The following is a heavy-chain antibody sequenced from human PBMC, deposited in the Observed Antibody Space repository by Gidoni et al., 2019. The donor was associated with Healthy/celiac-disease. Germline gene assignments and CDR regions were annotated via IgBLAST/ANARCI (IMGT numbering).Heavy chain of an antibody. D-gene: IGHD1-1*01. CDR1: GFTFSSYS. CDR2: ISSSSSYI. CDR3: AREEAGTADFDY. V-gene: IGHV3-21*01. J-gene: IGHJ4*02. Sequence: EVQLVESGGGLVKPGGSLRLSCAASGFTFSSYSMNWVRQAPGKGLEWVSSISSSSSYIYYAGSVKGRFTISRDNAKNSLYLQMNSLRAEDTAVYYCAREEAGTADFDYWGQGTLVTVSS.